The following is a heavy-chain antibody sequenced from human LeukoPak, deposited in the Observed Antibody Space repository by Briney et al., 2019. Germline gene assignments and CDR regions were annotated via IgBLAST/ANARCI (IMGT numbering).Heavy chain of an antibody. CDR1: GGSISSTTYY. CDR3: ARGAYYYDSSGYFTFHI. D-gene: IGHD3-22*01. Sequence: SSETLSLTCTVSGGSISSTTYYWAWIRQPPGKGLEWIGRIYARGSTNYNPSLKSRVTMSVDTSKNQFSLKLSSVTAADTAVYYCARGAYYYDSSGYFTFHIWGQGTMVTVSS. CDR2: IYARGST. V-gene: IGHV4-61*05. J-gene: IGHJ3*02.